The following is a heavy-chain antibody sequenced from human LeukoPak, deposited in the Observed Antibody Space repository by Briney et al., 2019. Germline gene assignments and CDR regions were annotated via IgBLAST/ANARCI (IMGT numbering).Heavy chain of an antibody. CDR2: IYYSGST. J-gene: IGHJ4*02. V-gene: IGHV4-59*12. D-gene: IGHD6-19*01. Sequence: SETLSLTCTVSGGSISSYYWSWIRQPPGKGLEWIGYIYYSGSTNYNPSLKSRVTISADMSKNQFSLKLTSVTGADTAVYYCAGERGEEYSSGWYKRNYFDNWGQGIRVTVSS. CDR1: GGSISSYY. CDR3: AGERGEEYSSGWYKRNYFDN.